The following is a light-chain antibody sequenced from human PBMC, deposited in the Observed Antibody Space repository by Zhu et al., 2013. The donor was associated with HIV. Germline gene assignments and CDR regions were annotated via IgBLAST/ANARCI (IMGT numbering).Light chain of an antibody. Sequence: EIVMTQSPATLSVSPGERATLSCRASQSVSSNLAWYQQKPGQAPRLLIYSASTRATGIPARFSGSGSGTEFTLTISSLQSEDFAVYYCQQNDSSSLTFGGGTTVEI. CDR2: SAS. CDR1: QSVSSN. J-gene: IGKJ4*01. V-gene: IGKV3-15*01. CDR3: QQNDSSSLT.